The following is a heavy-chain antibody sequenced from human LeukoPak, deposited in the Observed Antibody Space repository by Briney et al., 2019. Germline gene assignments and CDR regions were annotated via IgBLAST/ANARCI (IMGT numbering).Heavy chain of an antibody. V-gene: IGHV1-69*04. CDR2: IIPILGIA. D-gene: IGHD2-2*01. J-gene: IGHJ6*02. CDR1: GGTFSSYA. CDR3: ASDDIVVVPAATPPYYYYYGMDV. Sequence: SVKVSCKASGGTFSSYAISWVRQAPGQGLEWMGRIIPILGIANYAQKFQGRVTITADKSTSTAYMELSSLRSEDTAVYYCASDDIVVVPAATPPYYYYYGMDVWGQGTTVTVTS.